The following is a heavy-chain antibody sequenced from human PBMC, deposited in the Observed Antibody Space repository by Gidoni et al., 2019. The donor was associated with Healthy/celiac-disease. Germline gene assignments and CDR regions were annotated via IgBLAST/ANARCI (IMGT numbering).Heavy chain of an antibody. J-gene: IGHJ4*02. D-gene: IGHD5-18*01. CDR1: GFPFSSYG. Sequence: QVQLVESGGGVVQPGRSLRLSWAASGFPFSSYGMHWVRQAPGKGLEWVAVIWYDGSNKYYADSVKGRFTISRDNSKNTLYLQMNSLRAEDTAVYYCARGIQLWRKIDYWGQGTLVTVSS. CDR3: ARGIQLWRKIDY. V-gene: IGHV3-33*01. CDR2: IWYDGSNK.